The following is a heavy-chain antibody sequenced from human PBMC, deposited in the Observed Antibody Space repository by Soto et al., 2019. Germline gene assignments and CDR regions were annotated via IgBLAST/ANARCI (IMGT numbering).Heavy chain of an antibody. Sequence: EVHLLESGGGLVQPGGSLRISCTASGFTFSSYAMTWVRQAPGRGLEGVSGITASGGRTYYADSVKGRFTISRDNSKNTLYLQMNSLRAEDTAVYYCAKDTRYADYVRWFDSWGQGTLVTVSS. D-gene: IGHD4-17*01. CDR2: ITASGGRT. CDR1: GFTFSSYA. J-gene: IGHJ5*01. CDR3: AKDTRYADYVRWFDS. V-gene: IGHV3-23*01.